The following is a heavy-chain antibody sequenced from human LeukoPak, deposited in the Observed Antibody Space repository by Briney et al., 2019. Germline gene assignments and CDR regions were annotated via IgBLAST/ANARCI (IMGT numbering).Heavy chain of an antibody. CDR1: GYTFTNNF. J-gene: IGHJ6*03. V-gene: IGHV1-46*01. CDR3: ARGLRYCSGGRCYFSPPYYYYMDV. Sequence: ASVKVSCKASGYTFTNNFMHWVRQAPGQGLEWMGIINPSGDNTWYAQKFQGRVTMTRNTSISTAYMELSSLRSEDTAVYYCARGLRYCSGGRCYFSPPYYYYMDVWGKGTTVTISS. CDR2: INPSGDNT. D-gene: IGHD2-15*01.